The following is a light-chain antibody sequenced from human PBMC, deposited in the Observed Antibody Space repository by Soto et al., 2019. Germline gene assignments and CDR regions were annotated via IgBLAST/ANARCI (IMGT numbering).Light chain of an antibody. Sequence: LTQPASVSGSPGQSITISCTGTSSDIGNYDFVSWYQQVPGTAPKAMIYEVSSRPSGVSNRFSGSKSGNTASLTISGLQAEDEAYYYCSSYTTSTSFILFGGGTQLTVL. CDR2: EVS. J-gene: IGLJ2*01. CDR1: SSDIGNYDF. CDR3: SSYTTSTSFIL. V-gene: IGLV2-14*01.